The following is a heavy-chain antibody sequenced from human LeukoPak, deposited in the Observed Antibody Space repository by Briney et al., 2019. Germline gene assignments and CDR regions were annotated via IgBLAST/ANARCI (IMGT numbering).Heavy chain of an antibody. CDR2: ISDDGSNK. J-gene: IGHJ4*02. CDR3: ARDLDGSAFFDY. CDR1: GFTLRSYA. V-gene: IGHV3-30-3*01. D-gene: IGHD5-24*01. Sequence: GGSLRLSCAASGFTLRSYAMHWVRQAPGKGLEWVAVISDDGSNKYYANSVEGRFTISRDNSENTLYLQMNSLRAEDTAVYHCARDLDGSAFFDYWGQGALVTVSS.